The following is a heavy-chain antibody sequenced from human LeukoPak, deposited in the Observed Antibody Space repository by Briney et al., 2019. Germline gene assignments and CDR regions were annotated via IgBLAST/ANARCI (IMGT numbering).Heavy chain of an antibody. Sequence: GGSLRLSCAASGFTFSSSAMSWVRQAPGKGLEWVSGISASGGNTNYADSVKGRFTISRDNSRNTVYLEMNSLRAEDTAIYYCAKVSWANYFDYWGQGTLVTVSS. CDR1: GFTFSSSA. CDR3: AKVSWANYFDY. J-gene: IGHJ4*02. V-gene: IGHV3-23*01. D-gene: IGHD6-13*01. CDR2: ISASGGNT.